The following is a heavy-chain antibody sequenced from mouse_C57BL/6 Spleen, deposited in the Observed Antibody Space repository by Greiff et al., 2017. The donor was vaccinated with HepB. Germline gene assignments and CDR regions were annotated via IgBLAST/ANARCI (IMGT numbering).Heavy chain of an antibody. CDR3: ARGNYNHFDY. Sequence: QVQLQQPGAELVRPGTSVKLSCKASGYTFTSYWMHWVKQRPGQGLEWIGVIDASDSYTNYNQKFKGKATLTVDTSSSTAYMQLSSLTSEDSAVYYCARGNYNHFDYWGQGTTLTVSS. J-gene: IGHJ2*01. D-gene: IGHD2-1*01. CDR1: GYTFTSYW. CDR2: IDASDSYT. V-gene: IGHV1-59*01.